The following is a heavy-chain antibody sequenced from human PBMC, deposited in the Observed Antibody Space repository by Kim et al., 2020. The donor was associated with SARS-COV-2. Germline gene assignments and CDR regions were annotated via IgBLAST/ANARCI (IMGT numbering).Heavy chain of an antibody. CDR3: AKAIAAHYDFWSLYYYYGMDV. Sequence: GGSLRLSCAASGFTFSSYGMHWVRQAPGKGLEWVAVISYDGSNKYYADSVKGRFTISRDNSKNTLYLQMNSLRAEDTAVYYCAKAIAAHYDFWSLYYYYGMDVWGPGTTVTVSS. CDR2: ISYDGSNK. CDR1: GFTFSSYG. J-gene: IGHJ6*02. V-gene: IGHV3-30*18. D-gene: IGHD3-3*01.